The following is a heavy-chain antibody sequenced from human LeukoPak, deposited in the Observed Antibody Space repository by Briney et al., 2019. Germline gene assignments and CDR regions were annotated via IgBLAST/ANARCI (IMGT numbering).Heavy chain of an antibody. V-gene: IGHV1-18*01. D-gene: IGHD3-22*01. CDR2: ISAYNGNT. CDR1: GYTFTSYG. J-gene: IGHJ4*02. CDR3: ARDYYDSSGYYYGPDY. Sequence: GASVKVSCKASGYTFTSYGISWVRQAPGQGLEWMGWISAYNGNTNYAQKLQGRVTMTTDTSTSTAYMELRSLRSDDTAVYYCARDYYDSSGYYYGPDYWGQGTLVAVSS.